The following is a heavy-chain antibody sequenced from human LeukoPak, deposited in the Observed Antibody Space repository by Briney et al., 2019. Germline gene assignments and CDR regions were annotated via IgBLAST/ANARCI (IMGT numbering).Heavy chain of an antibody. CDR3: ARARGYSYGYVFDY. CDR2: MNPNSGNT. J-gene: IGHJ4*02. D-gene: IGHD5-18*01. Sequence: GASVKVSCKASGYTFTSYDINWVRQATGQGLEWMGWMNPNSGNTGYAQKFQGRVTMTRNTSISTAYMELSSLRSEDTAVYYCARARGYSYGYVFDYWGQGTLVTVSS. CDR1: GYTFTSYD. V-gene: IGHV1-8*01.